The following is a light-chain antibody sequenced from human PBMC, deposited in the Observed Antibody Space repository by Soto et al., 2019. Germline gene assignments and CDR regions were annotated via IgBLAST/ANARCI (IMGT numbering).Light chain of an antibody. CDR2: EVN. Sequence: QSALTQPPSASGSPGQSVAISCTGTSSDVGGYNYVSWYQQHPGKAPKLMIYEVNKRPSGVPDRFSGSKSGNTASLTVSGLQVEDEADYYCSSYTSGSALYVFGTGTKVTVL. CDR1: SSDVGGYNY. J-gene: IGLJ1*01. CDR3: SSYTSGSALYV. V-gene: IGLV2-8*01.